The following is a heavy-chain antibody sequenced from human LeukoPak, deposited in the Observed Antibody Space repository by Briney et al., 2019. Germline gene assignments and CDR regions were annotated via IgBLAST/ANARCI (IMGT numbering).Heavy chain of an antibody. V-gene: IGHV3-30-3*01. CDR2: ISYGGNNK. D-gene: IGHD3-16*01. CDR1: GFTFGTYA. Sequence: GGSLRLSCAASGFTFGTYAMHWVRQAPGKGLEWLAFISYGGNNKYYADSVKGRFTISRDNSKNTLYLQMDSLGAEDAAVYYCARGAMITFGGAFDYWGQGTLVTVSS. J-gene: IGHJ4*02. CDR3: ARGAMITFGGAFDY.